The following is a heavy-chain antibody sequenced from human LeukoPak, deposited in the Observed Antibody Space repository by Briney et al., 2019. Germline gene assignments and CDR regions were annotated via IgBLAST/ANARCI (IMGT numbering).Heavy chain of an antibody. D-gene: IGHD6-19*01. CDR2: IYSGGST. Sequence: PGGSLRLSCAASGVTVSSNYMSWVRQAPRKGLEWGAVIYSGGSTYYADSVKGRFTISRDNSKNTLYLQMNSLRAEDTAVYYCARETVAGLQYYFDYWGQGTLVTVSS. CDR3: ARETVAGLQYYFDY. V-gene: IGHV3-53*01. CDR1: GVTVSSNY. J-gene: IGHJ4*02.